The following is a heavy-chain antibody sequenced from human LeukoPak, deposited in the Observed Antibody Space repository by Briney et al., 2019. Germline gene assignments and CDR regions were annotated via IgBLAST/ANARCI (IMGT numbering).Heavy chain of an antibody. CDR1: GFTFSGPG. J-gene: IGHJ4*02. D-gene: IGHD2-2*01. V-gene: IGHV3-30*02. CDR3: ARSPTTWYFDY. CDR2: IRYHGSDK. Sequence: GGSLRLSCAADGFTFSGPGRHWVRQAPGKGLEWVAFIRYHGSDKYYADSVKGRFTISRDNSKNTLYLQMNSLRPEDTSVYFCARSPTTWYFDYWGQGTLVTVSS.